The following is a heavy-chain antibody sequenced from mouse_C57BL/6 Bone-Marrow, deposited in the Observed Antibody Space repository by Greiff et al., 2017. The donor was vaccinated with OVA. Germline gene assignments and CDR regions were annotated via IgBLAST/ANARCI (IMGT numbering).Heavy chain of an antibody. V-gene: IGHV1-64*01. CDR1: GYTFTSYW. CDR3: ARADGSLAY. J-gene: IGHJ3*01. D-gene: IGHD1-1*01. CDR2: IHPNSGST. Sequence: VQLQESGAELVKPGASVKLSCKASGYTFTSYWMHWVKQRPGQGLEWIGMIHPNSGSTNYNEKFKSKATLTVDKSSSTAYMQLSSLTSEDSAVYYCARADGSLAYWGQGTLVTVSA.